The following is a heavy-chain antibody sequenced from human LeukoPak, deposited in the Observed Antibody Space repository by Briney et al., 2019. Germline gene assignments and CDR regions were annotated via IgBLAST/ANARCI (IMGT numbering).Heavy chain of an antibody. J-gene: IGHJ4*02. CDR3: AREVVVVPAASLGSFDY. CDR1: GYTFTSYD. Sequence: ASVKVSCKASGYTFTSYDINWVRQATGQGLEWMGWINPNSGGTNYAQKFQGRVTMTRDTSISTAYMELSRLRPDDTAVYYCAREVVVVPAASLGSFDYWGQGTLVTVSS. D-gene: IGHD2-2*01. V-gene: IGHV1-2*02. CDR2: INPNSGGT.